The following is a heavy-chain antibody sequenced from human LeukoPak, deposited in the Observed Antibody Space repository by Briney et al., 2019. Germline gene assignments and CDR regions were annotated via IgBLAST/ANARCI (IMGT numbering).Heavy chain of an antibody. CDR3: ASRVVAAFDY. J-gene: IGHJ4*02. CDR1: VFTFSSYI. V-gene: IGHV3-21*01. CDR2: ISSSSSYI. Sequence: GGSLRLSCVASVFTFSSYIMNWVPEAPGKGLGWVSSISSSSSYIYSAESVKGGFTISRDNTKNSLYLQMNSLRAENTAVYYCASRVVAAFDYWGQGTLVTVSS. D-gene: IGHD3-10*01.